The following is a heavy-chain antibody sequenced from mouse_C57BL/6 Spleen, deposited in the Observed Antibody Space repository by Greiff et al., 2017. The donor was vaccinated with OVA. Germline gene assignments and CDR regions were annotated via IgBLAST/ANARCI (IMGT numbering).Heavy chain of an antibody. Sequence: QVQLQQSGAELVRPGPSVKMSCKASGYTFTNYWIGWAKQRPGHGLEWIGDIYPGGGYTNYNEKFKGKATLTADKSSSTAYMQFSSLTSEDSAIYYCAWLRRDYYAMDYWGQGTSVTVSS. CDR3: AWLRRDYYAMDY. CDR2: IYPGGGYT. CDR1: GYTFTNYW. V-gene: IGHV1-63*01. J-gene: IGHJ4*01. D-gene: IGHD2-2*01.